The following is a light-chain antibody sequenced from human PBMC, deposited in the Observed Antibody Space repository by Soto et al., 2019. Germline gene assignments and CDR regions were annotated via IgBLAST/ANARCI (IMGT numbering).Light chain of an antibody. CDR3: SSYAGSNNFV. Sequence: QSALTQPPSASGSRGQSVTISCTGTSSDVGGYNYVSWYRQQPGRAPELMIYEVTKRPSGVPDRFSGSKSGNTASLTVSGLQAEDEADYYCSSYAGSNNFVFGTGTKLTVL. J-gene: IGLJ1*01. CDR2: EVT. CDR1: SSDVGGYNY. V-gene: IGLV2-8*01.